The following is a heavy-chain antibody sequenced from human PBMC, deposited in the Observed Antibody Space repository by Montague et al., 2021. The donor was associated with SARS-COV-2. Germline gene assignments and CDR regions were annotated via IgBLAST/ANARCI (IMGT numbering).Heavy chain of an antibody. CDR2: IYYSGST. D-gene: IGHD3-3*01. Sequence: TLSLTCTVSGGSISSGGYYWSWIRQHPGKGLEWIGYIYYSGSTYHNPSLKSRVTISVDTSKNQFSLKLSSVTAANTAVYYCARGPESTITIFGVVSRYGMDVWGQGTTVTVSS. CDR3: ARGPESTITIFGVVSRYGMDV. CDR1: GGSISSGGYY. V-gene: IGHV4-31*03. J-gene: IGHJ6*02.